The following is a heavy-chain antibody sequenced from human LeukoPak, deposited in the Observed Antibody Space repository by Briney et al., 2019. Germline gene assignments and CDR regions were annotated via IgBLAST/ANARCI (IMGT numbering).Heavy chain of an antibody. Sequence: SVKLSCKASGYTFTSYGISWVRQAPGQGLEWMGWTSAYNGNTNYAQKLQGRVTMTTDTSTSTAYMELRSLRSDDTAVYYCARAPLAPNGDYYYYYHVDVWGKGTTVTVSS. J-gene: IGHJ6*03. CDR2: TSAYNGNT. V-gene: IGHV1-18*01. CDR3: ARAPLAPNGDYYYYYHVDV. D-gene: IGHD2-8*01. CDR1: GYTFTSYG.